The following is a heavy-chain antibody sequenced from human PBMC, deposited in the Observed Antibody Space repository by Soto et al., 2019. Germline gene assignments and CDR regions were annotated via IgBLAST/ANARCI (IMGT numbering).Heavy chain of an antibody. CDR2: IIPILGIA. Sequence: ASVKVSCKASGGTFSSYTISWVRQAPGQGLEWMGRIIPILGIANYAQKFQGRVTITTDKSTSTAYMELSSLRSDDTAVYYCARDIVVVVGGHNFDYWGQGTLVTVSS. V-gene: IGHV1-69*04. CDR1: GGTFSSYT. J-gene: IGHJ4*02. CDR3: ARDIVVVVGGHNFDY. D-gene: IGHD2-15*01.